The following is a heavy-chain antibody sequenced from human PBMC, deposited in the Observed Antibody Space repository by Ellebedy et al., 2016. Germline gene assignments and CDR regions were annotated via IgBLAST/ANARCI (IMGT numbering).Heavy chain of an antibody. D-gene: IGHD6-13*01. V-gene: IGHV3-30*03. CDR1: GFTFSSYS. CDR3: ARYAALEGWGYSSSWYLSAGMDV. CDR2: ISYDGSNK. Sequence: GGSLRLSCAASGFTFSSYSMHWVRQAPGKGLEWVAVISYDGSNKYYADSVKGRFTISRDNSKNTLYLQMNSLRAEGTAVYYCARYAALEGWGYSSSWYLSAGMDVWGQGTTVTVSS. J-gene: IGHJ6*02.